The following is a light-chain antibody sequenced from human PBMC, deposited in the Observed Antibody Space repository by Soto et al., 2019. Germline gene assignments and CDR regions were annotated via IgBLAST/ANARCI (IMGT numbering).Light chain of an antibody. V-gene: IGKV3-15*01. Sequence: EIVLTQSPATLSVSPGERATLSCRTTETISTNLAWFQRKPGQPPRLLIYGSSTRATGVPYRFSGSGSGTEFTLIISSLQSEDVALYYCQQYSNWPPAITFGQGTRLEIK. CDR2: GSS. CDR1: ETISTN. CDR3: QQYSNWPPAIT. J-gene: IGKJ5*01.